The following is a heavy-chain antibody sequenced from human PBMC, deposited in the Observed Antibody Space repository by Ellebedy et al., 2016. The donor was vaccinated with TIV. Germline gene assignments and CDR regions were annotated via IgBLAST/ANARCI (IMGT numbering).Heavy chain of an antibody. Sequence: GESLKISCAASGFTFDDYGMSWVRQAPGKGLEWVSGINWNGGSTGYADSVKGLFTISRDNAKNSLYLQMKSLRAEDTALYYCARDGRKERGAPLAYWGQGTLVTVSS. CDR1: GFTFDDYG. J-gene: IGHJ4*02. CDR2: INWNGGST. V-gene: IGHV3-20*04. CDR3: ARDGRKERGAPLAY. D-gene: IGHD1-26*01.